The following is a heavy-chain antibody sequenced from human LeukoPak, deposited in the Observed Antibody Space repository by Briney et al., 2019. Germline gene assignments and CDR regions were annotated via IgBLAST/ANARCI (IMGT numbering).Heavy chain of an antibody. J-gene: IGHJ5*02. D-gene: IGHD3-10*01. V-gene: IGHV4-39*07. CDR3: ARDRLFYGSSGWFDP. Sequence: PSETLSLTCTVSGGSISNSNFYWDWIRQPPGKGLEWIGSIYYSGSTYYNPSLKSRVTISVDTSKNQFSLKLSSVTAADTAVYYCARDRLFYGSSGWFDPWGQGALVTVSS. CDR1: GGSISNSNFY. CDR2: IYYSGST.